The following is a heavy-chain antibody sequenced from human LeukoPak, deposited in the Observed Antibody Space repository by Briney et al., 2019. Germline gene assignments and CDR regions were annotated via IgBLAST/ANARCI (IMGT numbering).Heavy chain of an antibody. D-gene: IGHD6-13*01. V-gene: IGHV4-59*01. J-gene: IGHJ4*02. Sequence: SETLSLTCTVSGGSISSYYWSWIRQPSGKGLEWIGYIYYSGSTNYNPSLKSRVTISVDTSKNQFSLKLSSVTAADTAVYYCARDPSSSWYPLWGQGTLVTVSS. CDR1: GGSISSYY. CDR2: IYYSGST. CDR3: ARDPSSSWYPL.